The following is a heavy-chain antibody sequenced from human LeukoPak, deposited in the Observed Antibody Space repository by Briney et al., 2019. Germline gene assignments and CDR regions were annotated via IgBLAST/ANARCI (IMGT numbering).Heavy chain of an antibody. CDR1: GGSISSRSYY. J-gene: IGHJ4*02. Sequence: SETLSRNCTGSGGSISSRSYYSNWIRHPPSNPLQWIGRIYTSGSTNYNPSLKSRVTISVDTSKNQFSLKLSSVTAADTAVYYCARSFPYCSSTSCYPDYWGQGTLVTVSS. CDR2: IYTSGST. CDR3: ARSFPYCSSTSCYPDY. D-gene: IGHD2-2*01. V-gene: IGHV4-61*02.